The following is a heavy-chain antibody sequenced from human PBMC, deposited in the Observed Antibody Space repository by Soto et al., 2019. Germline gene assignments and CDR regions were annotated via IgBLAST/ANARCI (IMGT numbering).Heavy chain of an antibody. D-gene: IGHD1-1*01. CDR3: ARVGTTNYGMDV. J-gene: IGHJ6*02. Sequence: QMQQVESGGGVVHPGRSLRLSCGVSGFTFSSYGMHWGRQAPGKGLEWVAVIWYDGSERYYGDSVAGRFTISRDNSKNMLYLQMNSLRVEDTAVYYWARVGTTNYGMDVWGQGTTVTVSS. V-gene: IGHV3-33*01. CDR1: GFTFSSYG. CDR2: IWYDGSER.